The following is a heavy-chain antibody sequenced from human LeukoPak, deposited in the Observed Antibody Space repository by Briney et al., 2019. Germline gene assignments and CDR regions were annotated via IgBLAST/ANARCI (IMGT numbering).Heavy chain of an antibody. CDR2: IYYSGST. J-gene: IGHJ5*02. Sequence: SETLSLTCTVSGGSISSSSYYWGWIRQPPGKGLEWIGSIYYSGSTYYNPSLKSRVTISVDTSKNQFSLKLSSVTAADTAVYYCARDPSIAAREHMVGWFDPWGQGTLVTVSS. V-gene: IGHV4-39*07. CDR3: ARDPSIAAREHMVGWFDP. D-gene: IGHD6-6*01. CDR1: GGSISSSSYY.